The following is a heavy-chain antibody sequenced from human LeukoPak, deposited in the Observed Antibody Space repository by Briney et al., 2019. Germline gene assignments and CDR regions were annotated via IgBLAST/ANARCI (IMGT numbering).Heavy chain of an antibody. CDR3: ARDPIRYGGLNRFDP. CDR2: ISAYNGNT. J-gene: IGHJ5*02. Sequence: ASVKVSCKASGYTFTSYGISWVRQAPGQGLEWMGWISAYNGNTNYAQKLQGRVTMTTDTSTSTAYMELRSLRSDDTAVYYCARDPIRYGGLNRFDPWGQGTLVTVSS. D-gene: IGHD5-12*01. V-gene: IGHV1-18*01. CDR1: GYTFTSYG.